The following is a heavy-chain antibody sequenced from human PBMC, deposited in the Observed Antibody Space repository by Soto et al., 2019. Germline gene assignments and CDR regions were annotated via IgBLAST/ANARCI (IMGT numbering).Heavy chain of an antibody. V-gene: IGHV1-46*01. CDR3: AGDRETATLVYYGMDV. J-gene: IGHJ6*02. D-gene: IGHD5-18*01. Sequence: ASVKVSCKASGYTFTSYYMHWVRQAPGQGLEWMGIINPSGGSTSYAQKFQGRVTMTRDTSTSTVYMELSSLRSEDTAVYYCAGDRETATLVYYGMDVWGQGTTVTVSS. CDR2: INPSGGST. CDR1: GYTFTSYY.